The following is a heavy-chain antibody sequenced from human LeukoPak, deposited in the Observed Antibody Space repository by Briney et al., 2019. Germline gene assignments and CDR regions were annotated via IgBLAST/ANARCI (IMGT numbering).Heavy chain of an antibody. CDR3: ARSGLSRFGF. D-gene: IGHD2/OR15-2a*01. J-gene: IGHJ4*02. Sequence: GGSLRLSCAASGFTFSSYSMNWVRQAPGRGLQWVSAFSGSGGSTYYADSVKGRFTISRDNSRNTLYLQMNSLRAEDTAVYYCARSGLSRFGFWGQGTLVTVSS. V-gene: IGHV3-23*01. CDR1: GFTFSSYS. CDR2: FSGSGGST.